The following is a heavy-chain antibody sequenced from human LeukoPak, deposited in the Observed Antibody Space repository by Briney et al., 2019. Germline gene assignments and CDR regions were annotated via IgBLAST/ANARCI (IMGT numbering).Heavy chain of an antibody. D-gene: IGHD4-17*01. Sequence: SETLSLICTVSGDPISSGGDHWSWIRQHPGKGLEWIGYIYYSGSTYYNQSLKSRVTISVHTSKNQFSLKLSSVTAADTAVYYCATETTVSTFGFDPWGQGTLVTVSS. V-gene: IGHV4-31*03. CDR3: ATETTVSTFGFDP. J-gene: IGHJ5*02. CDR2: IYYSGST. CDR1: GDPISSGGDH.